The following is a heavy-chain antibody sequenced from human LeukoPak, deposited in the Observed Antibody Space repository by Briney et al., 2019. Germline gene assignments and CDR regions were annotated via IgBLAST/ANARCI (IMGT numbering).Heavy chain of an antibody. CDR2: INTAGDT. D-gene: IGHD6-13*01. J-gene: IGHJ4*02. Sequence: GGSLRLFCAASGFTFKSYDMHWVRQAAGEGPEWVSAINTAGDTYYQGSVKGRFTISRENAKNSLYLQMNSLRAGDTAVYYCASGGRGSSWFGNWGQGTLVTVSS. CDR1: GFTFKSYD. CDR3: ASGGRGSSWFGN. V-gene: IGHV3-13*01.